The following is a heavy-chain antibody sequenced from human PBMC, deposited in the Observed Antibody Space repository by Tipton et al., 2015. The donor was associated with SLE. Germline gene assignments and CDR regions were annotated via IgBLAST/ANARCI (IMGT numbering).Heavy chain of an antibody. D-gene: IGHD6-19*01. CDR2: ISHSDGSNR. CDR1: GFIFGTYV. CDR3: AKIREQWLAAYYYGMDV. J-gene: IGHJ6*02. Sequence: GSLRLSCEASGFIFGTYVMTWVRQAPGKGLQWVAAISHSDGSNRYYAESVRGRFTISRDNSKNTLYLQMNSLRAEDTATYYCAKIREQWLAAYYYGMDVWGQGTTVIVSS. V-gene: IGHV3-23*01.